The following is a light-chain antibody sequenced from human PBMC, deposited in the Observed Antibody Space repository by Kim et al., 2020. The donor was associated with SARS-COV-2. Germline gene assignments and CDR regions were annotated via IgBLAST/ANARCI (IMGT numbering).Light chain of an antibody. CDR1: SSDVGNY. CDR3: CSYAGSSTWV. Sequence: PGQSITISCTGTSSDVGNYVSWYQQHPGKAPKLMIYEVTKWPSGVSNRFSGSKSGNTASLTISGLQAEDEADYYCCSYAGSSTWVFGGGTKVTVL. CDR2: EVT. V-gene: IGLV2-23*02. J-gene: IGLJ3*02.